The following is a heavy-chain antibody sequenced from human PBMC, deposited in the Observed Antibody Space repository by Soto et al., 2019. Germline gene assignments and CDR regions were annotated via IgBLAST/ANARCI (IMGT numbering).Heavy chain of an antibody. J-gene: IGHJ3*02. CDR1: GYTFTGYY. Sequence: QVQLVQSGAEVKKPGASVKVSCKASGYTFTGYYMHWVRQAHGQGLEWMGWINPNSGGTNYAQKFQGRVTMTRDTSISTAYMELSRLRSDDTAVYYCARAQTYYYDSSGYSDAFDIWGQGTMVTVSS. D-gene: IGHD3-22*01. V-gene: IGHV1-2*02. CDR3: ARAQTYYYDSSGYSDAFDI. CDR2: INPNSGGT.